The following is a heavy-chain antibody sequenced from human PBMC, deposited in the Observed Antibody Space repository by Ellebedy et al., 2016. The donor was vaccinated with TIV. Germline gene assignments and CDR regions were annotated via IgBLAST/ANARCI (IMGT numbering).Heavy chain of an antibody. CDR1: GFTFSTYA. D-gene: IGHD1-1*01. CDR3: ARDARDWNSPYDS. J-gene: IGHJ4*02. V-gene: IGHV3-23*01. Sequence: PGGSPRLSCAATGFTFSTYAMTWVRQAPGKGLEWVSSISNSGGRTYYADSVQGRFAISRDNSENTVFLQMSSLRAEDTALYYCARDARDWNSPYDSWGQGTLVTVSS. CDR2: ISNSGGRT.